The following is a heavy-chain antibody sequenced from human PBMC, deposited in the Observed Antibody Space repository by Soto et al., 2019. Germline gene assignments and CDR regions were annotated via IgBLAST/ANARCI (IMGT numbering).Heavy chain of an antibody. D-gene: IGHD1-26*01. V-gene: IGHV3-7*03. CDR2: IKQDGSGK. J-gene: IGHJ3*02. CDR3: AREWELLGSAFDI. CDR1: GFTFSSYW. Sequence: GGSLRLSCAASGFTFSSYWMSWVRQAPGKGLEWVANIKQDGSGKYYVDSVKGRFTISRDNAKNSLYLQMNSLRAEDTAVYYCAREWELLGSAFDIWGQGTMVTVSS.